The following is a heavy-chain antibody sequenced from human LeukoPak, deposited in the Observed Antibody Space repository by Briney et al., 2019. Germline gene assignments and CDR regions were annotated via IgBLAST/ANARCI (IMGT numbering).Heavy chain of an antibody. D-gene: IGHD2-15*01. CDR3: ARGVRYCSGGSCYYWFDP. CDR1: GGSISSSNW. V-gene: IGHV4-4*02. CDR2: ICHSGST. Sequence: SGTLSLTCAVSGGSISSSNWWSWVRQPPGKGLEWIGEICHSGSTNYNPSLKSRVTISVDESKNQFSLKLSSVTAADTAVYYCARGVRYCSGGSCYYWFDPWGQGTLVTVSS. J-gene: IGHJ5*02.